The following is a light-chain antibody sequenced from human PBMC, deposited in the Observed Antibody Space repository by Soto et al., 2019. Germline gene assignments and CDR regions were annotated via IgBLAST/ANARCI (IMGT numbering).Light chain of an antibody. J-gene: IGLJ1*01. Sequence: QSVLPQPASVSGSPGQSIPISCTGTRTDVGGYNFVSWYQQHPGQAPKLIISEVSNRPSGVSNRFSGSKSDNTASLTISGLQAEDEADYYCCSYVSSKTYVFGTGTKLTVL. CDR1: RTDVGGYNF. CDR2: EVS. CDR3: CSYVSSKTYV. V-gene: IGLV2-14*01.